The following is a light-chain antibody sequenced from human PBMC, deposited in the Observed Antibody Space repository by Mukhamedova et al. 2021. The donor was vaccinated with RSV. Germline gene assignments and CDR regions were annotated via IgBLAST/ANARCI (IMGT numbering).Light chain of an antibody. J-gene: IGKJ2*01. V-gene: IGKV1-6*01. CDR3: LQDYSYPRT. CDR2: TSS. Sequence: WYQRRVHGKAPKLLIYTSSTLQSGVPSRFSGSGSGTDFTLTISSLQPADFATYYCLQDYSYPRTFCQGTKLEIK.